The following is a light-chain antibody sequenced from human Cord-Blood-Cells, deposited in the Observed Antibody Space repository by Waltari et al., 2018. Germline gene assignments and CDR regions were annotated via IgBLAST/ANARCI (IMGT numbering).Light chain of an antibody. CDR3: NSRDSSGNHVV. CDR2: GKN. CDR1: SIRSYY. J-gene: IGLJ2*01. Sequence: SSELTQDPAVSVALGQTVRITCQGDSIRSYYASCYQQKPGQAPVLVIYGKNNRPTGIPDRFSGSSSGKTASLTITGAQAEDEADYYCNSRDSSGNHVVFGGGTKLTVL. V-gene: IGLV3-19*01.